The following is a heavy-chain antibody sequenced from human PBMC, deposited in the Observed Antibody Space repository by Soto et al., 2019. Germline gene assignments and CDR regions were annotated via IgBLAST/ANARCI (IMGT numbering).Heavy chain of an antibody. V-gene: IGHV3-23*01. D-gene: IGHD2-15*01. CDR1: GFTFSSYA. CDR2: ISGSGGST. J-gene: IGHJ4*02. Sequence: EVQLLESGGGLVQPGGSLRLSCAASGFTFSSYAMSWVRQAPGKGLEWVSAISGSGGSTYYADSVKGRFTISRDNSKNTLYLQMNSLRDEDTAVYYCAKVGYCSGGSCYLIRQAFDYWGQGTLVTVSS. CDR3: AKVGYCSGGSCYLIRQAFDY.